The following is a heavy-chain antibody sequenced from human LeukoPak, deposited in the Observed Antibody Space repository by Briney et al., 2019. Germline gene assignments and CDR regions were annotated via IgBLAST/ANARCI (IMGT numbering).Heavy chain of an antibody. Sequence: GGSLRLSCAASGFTVNTNHMSWVRQAPGKGLEWVSVIYGGGSTYYADTVKGRFTISRANYKNTLYLQMNSLRAEDTAVYYCAKDTVQSGYDFGGIDYWGQGTLVTVSS. D-gene: IGHD5-12*01. V-gene: IGHV3-66*01. J-gene: IGHJ4*02. CDR3: AKDTVQSGYDFGGIDY. CDR1: GFTVNTNH. CDR2: IYGGGST.